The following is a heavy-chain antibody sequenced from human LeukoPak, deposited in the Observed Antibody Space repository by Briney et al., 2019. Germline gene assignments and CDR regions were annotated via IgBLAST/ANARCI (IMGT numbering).Heavy chain of an antibody. CDR2: ISAYNGNT. CDR1: GYTFTSYG. V-gene: IGHV1-18*01. D-gene: IGHD6-6*01. CDR3: ARDLGAIAARKFDY. J-gene: IGHJ4*02. Sequence: ASAKVSCKASGYTFTSYGISWVRQAPGQGLERMGWISAYNGNTNYAQKLQGRVTMTTDTSTSTAYMELRSLRSDDTAVYYCARDLGAIAARKFDYWGQGTLVTVSS.